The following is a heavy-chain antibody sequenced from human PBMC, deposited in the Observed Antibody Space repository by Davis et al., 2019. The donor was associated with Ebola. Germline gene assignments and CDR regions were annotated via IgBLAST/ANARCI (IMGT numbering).Heavy chain of an antibody. D-gene: IGHD6-13*01. V-gene: IGHV4-59*08. CDR1: GDSISSSY. Sequence: MPSETLSLTCTVSGDSISSSYWTWIRQTPGKGLEWIGYIYYNAITINNPSLRSRVTISVDMSKNQFSLNLISVTAADTAVYYCARHGRAAGMSWFDPWGQGALVTVSS. CDR3: ARHGRAAGMSWFDP. J-gene: IGHJ5*02. CDR2: IYYNAIT.